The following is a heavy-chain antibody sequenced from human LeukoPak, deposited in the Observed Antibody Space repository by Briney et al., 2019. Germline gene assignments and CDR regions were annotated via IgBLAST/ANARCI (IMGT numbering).Heavy chain of an antibody. J-gene: IGHJ4*02. CDR3: AGANDYASGTYYPGY. CDR2: INPNSGGT. V-gene: IGHV1-2*02. CDR1: GYTFTGYY. D-gene: IGHD3-10*01. Sequence: GASVKVSCKASGYTFTGYYMHWVRQAPGQGLEWMRWINPNSGGTNYAQKFQGRVTMTRDTSISTAYMELSRLGSEDTAIYYCAGANDYASGTYYPGYWGQGTLVTVSS.